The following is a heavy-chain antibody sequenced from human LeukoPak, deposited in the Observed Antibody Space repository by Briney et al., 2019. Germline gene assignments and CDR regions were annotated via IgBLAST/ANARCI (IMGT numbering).Heavy chain of an antibody. CDR2: INHSGST. V-gene: IGHV4-34*01. J-gene: IGHJ4*02. Sequence: PSETLSLTCAVYGGSFSGYYWSWIRQPPGKGLEWIGEINHSGSTNYNPSLKSRVTISVDTSKNQFSLKLSSVTAADTAVYYCARTSDFWSGYHDYCGQGTPVTVSS. CDR1: GGSFSGYY. D-gene: IGHD3-3*01. CDR3: ARTSDFWSGYHDY.